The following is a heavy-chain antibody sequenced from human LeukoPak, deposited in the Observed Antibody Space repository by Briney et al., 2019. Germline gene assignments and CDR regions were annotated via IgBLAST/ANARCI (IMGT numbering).Heavy chain of an antibody. D-gene: IGHD2-15*01. V-gene: IGHV4-4*07. CDR3: ARGGGIVVVVAATRPIDY. CDR2: IYTSGST. CDR1: GGSISSYY. J-gene: IGHJ4*02. Sequence: SETLSLTCTVSGGSISSYYWSWIRQPAGKGLEWIGRIYTSGSTNYNPSLKSRVTMSVDTSKNQFSLKLSSVTAADTAVYYCARGGGIVVVVAATRPIDYWGQGTLVTVS.